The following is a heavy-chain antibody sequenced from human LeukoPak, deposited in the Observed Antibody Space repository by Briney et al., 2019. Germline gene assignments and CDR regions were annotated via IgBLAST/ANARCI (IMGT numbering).Heavy chain of an antibody. CDR3: AREAVSITMVRGVIPYFDY. J-gene: IGHJ4*02. CDR1: GYTFTGYY. V-gene: IGHV1-2*02. D-gene: IGHD3-10*01. Sequence: ASVKVSCKASGYTFTGYYMHWVRQAPGQGLEWMGWINPNSGGTNYAQKFQGRVTMTRDTSISTAYMELSRLRSDDTAVYYCAREAVSITMVRGVIPYFDYWGQGTLATVSS. CDR2: INPNSGGT.